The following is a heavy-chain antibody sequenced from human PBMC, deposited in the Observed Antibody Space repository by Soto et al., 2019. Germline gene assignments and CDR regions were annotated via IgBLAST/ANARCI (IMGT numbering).Heavy chain of an antibody. CDR1: GFTVSNAR. CDR2: IKSKTNGGTT. J-gene: IGHJ5*02. CDR3: NTDDHINRS. V-gene: IGHV3-15*01. Sequence: GVSLRLSCAAPGFTVSNARMSWVRPSPGKGLEWVGRIKSKTNGGTTDYAAPGIGRFTISRDDSKNTLYLQMNRMKNEDKDVYYCNTDDHINRSWGQRTLVTVSS.